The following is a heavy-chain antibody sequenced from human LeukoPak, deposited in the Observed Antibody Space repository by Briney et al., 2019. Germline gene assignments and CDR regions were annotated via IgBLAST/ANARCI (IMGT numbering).Heavy chain of an antibody. J-gene: IGHJ3*02. Sequence: PGGSLRLSCAASGFTFDDYAMHWVRQAPGKGLEWVSGISWNSGSIGYADSVKGRFTISRDNAKNSLYLQMNSLRAEDTALYYCAKVLGYSSSDDAFDIWGQGTMVTVSS. CDR1: GFTFDDYA. D-gene: IGHD6-13*01. CDR2: ISWNSGSI. V-gene: IGHV3-9*01. CDR3: AKVLGYSSSDDAFDI.